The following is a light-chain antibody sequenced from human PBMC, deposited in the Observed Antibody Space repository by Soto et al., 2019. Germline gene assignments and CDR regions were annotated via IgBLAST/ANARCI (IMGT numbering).Light chain of an antibody. CDR3: QQYHTYWWT. CDR2: KAS. Sequence: DIQMTQSPSTLSASVGGRVTITCRASQTIINWLAWYQQKPGKAPKLLIYKASTLEGEVPSRFSGSGSETEFTLTINSLQPDDSATYYCQQYHTYWWTFGQGTKVDIK. CDR1: QTIINW. V-gene: IGKV1-5*03. J-gene: IGKJ1*01.